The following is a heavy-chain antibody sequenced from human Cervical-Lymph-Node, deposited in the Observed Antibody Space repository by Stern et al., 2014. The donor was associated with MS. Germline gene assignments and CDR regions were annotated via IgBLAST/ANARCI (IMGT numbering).Heavy chain of an antibody. V-gene: IGHV3-33*06. J-gene: IGHJ6*02. D-gene: IGHD2-21*02. CDR3: AKDGDKTAYGMDV. Sequence: VQLVESGGGVVQPGRSLRLSCVASGFTFSSHGMHWVRQAPGKGLEWLAVIWHDGSNKYYADSVKGRFTISRDNSKKTLFLQMNSLRAEDTAIYYCAKDGDKTAYGMDVWGQGTTVTVSS. CDR2: IWHDGSNK. CDR1: GFTFSSHG.